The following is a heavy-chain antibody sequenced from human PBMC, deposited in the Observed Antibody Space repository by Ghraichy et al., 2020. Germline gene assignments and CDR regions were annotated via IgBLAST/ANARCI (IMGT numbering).Heavy chain of an antibody. J-gene: IGHJ4*02. CDR1: GGSISSSSYY. D-gene: IGHD1-1*01. Sequence: SETLSLTCTVSGGSISSSSYYWGWIRQPPGKGLEWIGSIYYSGSTYYNPSLKSRVTISVDTSKNQFSLKLSSVTAADTAVYYCAVTYKWGLYYFDYWGQGTLVTVSS. CDR3: AVTYKWGLYYFDY. CDR2: IYYSGST. V-gene: IGHV4-39*01.